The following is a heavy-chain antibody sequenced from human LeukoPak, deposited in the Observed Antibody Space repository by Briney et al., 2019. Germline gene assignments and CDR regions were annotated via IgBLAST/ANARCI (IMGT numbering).Heavy chain of an antibody. D-gene: IGHD6-13*01. CDR3: ARDWQQLVPYYYYGMDV. Sequence: SETLSLTCTVSGGSISSSSYYWGWIRQPPGKGLEWIGSIYCSGSTYYNPSLKSRVTISVDTSKNQFSLKLSSVTAADTAVYYCARDWQQLVPYYYYGMDVWGQGTTVTVSS. CDR2: IYCSGST. V-gene: IGHV4-39*01. CDR1: GGSISSSSYY. J-gene: IGHJ6*02.